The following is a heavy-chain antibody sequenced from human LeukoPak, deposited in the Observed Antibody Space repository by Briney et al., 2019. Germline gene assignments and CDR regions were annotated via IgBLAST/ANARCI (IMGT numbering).Heavy chain of an antibody. D-gene: IGHD6-19*01. CDR2: ISWNSGSI. Sequence: GRSLRLSCAASGFTFDDYAMRWVRQAPGKGLEWVSGISWNSGSIGYADSVKGRFTISRDNAKNSLYLQMNSLRAEDTALYYCARSQWLVSFEDYWGQGTLVTVSS. J-gene: IGHJ4*02. CDR1: GFTFDDYA. V-gene: IGHV3-9*01. CDR3: ARSQWLVSFEDY.